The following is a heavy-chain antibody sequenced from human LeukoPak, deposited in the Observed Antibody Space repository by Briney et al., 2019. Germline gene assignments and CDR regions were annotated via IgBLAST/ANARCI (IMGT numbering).Heavy chain of an antibody. D-gene: IGHD3-10*01. Sequence: PGGSLRLSCADSGFTFSSYWMSWVRQAPGKGLEWVANIKQDGSEKYYVDSVKGRFTISRDNAKNSLYLQMNSLRAEDTAVYYCANYGSGLAGWFDPWGQGTLVTVSS. CDR3: ANYGSGLAGWFDP. CDR2: IKQDGSEK. J-gene: IGHJ5*02. V-gene: IGHV3-7*01. CDR1: GFTFSSYW.